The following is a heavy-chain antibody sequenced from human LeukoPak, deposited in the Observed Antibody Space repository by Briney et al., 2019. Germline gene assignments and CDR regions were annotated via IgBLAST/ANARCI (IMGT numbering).Heavy chain of an antibody. V-gene: IGHV3-21*01. D-gene: IGHD6-13*01. J-gene: IGHJ4*02. Sequence: PGGAPKLSRAAPGFHLSSFTMKWVRPAPAKGVEWVSPISSSSTYIYYADSVKGRFTISRDNAKNSLYLQMNSLRAEDTAVYYCARVWGQLVDFWGQGTLLTVSS. CDR1: GFHLSSFT. CDR3: ARVWGQLVDF. CDR2: ISSSSTYI.